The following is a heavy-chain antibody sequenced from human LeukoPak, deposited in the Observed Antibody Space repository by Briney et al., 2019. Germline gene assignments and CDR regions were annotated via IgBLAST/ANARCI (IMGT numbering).Heavy chain of an antibody. J-gene: IGHJ4*02. CDR1: GFTFSNAW. CDR3: TTIHYGDY. V-gene: IGHV3-15*01. Sequence: PGGSLRLSCAASGFTFSNAWMSWVRQAPGKGLEWVGRIKSKTEGGTTDYAAPVKGRFTISGDDSKNTLYLQMNSLKTEDTAVYYCTTIHYGDYWGQGTLVTVSS. CDR2: IKSKTEGGTT.